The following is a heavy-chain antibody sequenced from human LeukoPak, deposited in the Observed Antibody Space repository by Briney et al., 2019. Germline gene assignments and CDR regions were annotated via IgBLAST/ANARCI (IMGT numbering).Heavy chain of an antibody. CDR2: INWNGGRT. CDR3: ARDRVVVATTTPPYWYFDL. Sequence: GGSLRLSCAASGFTFDDYGMSRVRQAPGKGLEWVSGINWNGGRTGYADSVKGRFTISRDNAKNSLYLHMNSLRVEDTALSYCARDRVVVATTTPPYWYFDLWGRGTLVTVSS. D-gene: IGHD2-15*01. V-gene: IGHV3-20*04. CDR1: GFTFDDYG. J-gene: IGHJ2*01.